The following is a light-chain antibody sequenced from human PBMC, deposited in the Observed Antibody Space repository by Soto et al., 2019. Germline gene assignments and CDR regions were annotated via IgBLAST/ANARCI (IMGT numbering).Light chain of an antibody. V-gene: IGKV1-39*01. CDR3: QQNYAYPWT. Sequence: DIQMTQSPSSLSASVGDRVTITCRASQYISSYLNWYQQKPGQAPEVLIYAASRLQSGVPSRFSGRGSGTDFTLTITSLQPEDFASYFCQQNYAYPWTFGQGTKVDIK. CDR1: QYISSY. J-gene: IGKJ1*01. CDR2: AAS.